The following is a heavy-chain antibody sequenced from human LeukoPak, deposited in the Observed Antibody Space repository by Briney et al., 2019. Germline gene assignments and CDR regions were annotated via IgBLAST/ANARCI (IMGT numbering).Heavy chain of an antibody. Sequence: PSETLSLTCTVSGYSISSGYYWGWIRQPPGKGLEWIGSIYHSGSTYYNPSLKSRVTISVDTSKNQFSLKLSSVTAADTAVYYCARVNWNYGFDYWGQGTLVTVSS. CDR3: ARVNWNYGFDY. CDR2: IYHSGST. D-gene: IGHD1-7*01. J-gene: IGHJ4*02. V-gene: IGHV4-38-2*02. CDR1: GYSISSGYY.